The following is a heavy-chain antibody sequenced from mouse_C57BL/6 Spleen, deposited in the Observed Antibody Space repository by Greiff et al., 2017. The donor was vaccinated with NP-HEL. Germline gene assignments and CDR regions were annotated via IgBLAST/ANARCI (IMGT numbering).Heavy chain of an antibody. CDR1: GYSITSGYY. J-gene: IGHJ3*01. D-gene: IGHD2-3*01. Sequence: VQLKESGPGLVKPSQSLSLTCSVTGYSITSGYYWNWIRQFPGNKLEWMGYISYDGSNNYNPSLKNRISITRDTSKNQFFLKLNSVTTEDTATYYCAREGAYDGYLFAYWGQGTLVTVSA. CDR3: AREGAYDGYLFAY. V-gene: IGHV3-6*01. CDR2: ISYDGSN.